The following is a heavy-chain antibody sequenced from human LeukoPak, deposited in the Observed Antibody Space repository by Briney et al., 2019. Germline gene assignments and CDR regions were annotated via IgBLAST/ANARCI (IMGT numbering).Heavy chain of an antibody. J-gene: IGHJ6*02. D-gene: IGHD3-3*01. V-gene: IGHV1-18*01. CDR1: GYTFTSYG. CDR3: ARCPDDFWSGYHYGMDV. CDR2: ISAYNGNT. Sequence: GAAVKLSCKASGYTFTSYGISWVRQAPGQGLEWVGWISAYNGNTNYAQKLQGRVTMTTDTSTSTAYMELRSLRSDDTAVYYCARCPDDFWSGYHYGMDVWGQGTTVTVSS.